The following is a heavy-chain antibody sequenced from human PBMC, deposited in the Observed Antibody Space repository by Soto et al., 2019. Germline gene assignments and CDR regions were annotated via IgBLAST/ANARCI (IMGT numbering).Heavy chain of an antibody. Sequence: PGESLKISCKGSGYSFTSYWINWVRRMPGKGLEWMGRIDPSDSYSNYSPSFRGHVTISIDKSTSTAYMELSSLRSEDTAVYYCALRKLVEMATMLEAFDIWGQGTMVTVSS. CDR3: ALRKLVEMATMLEAFDI. CDR2: IDPSDSYS. CDR1: GYSFTSYW. D-gene: IGHD5-12*01. J-gene: IGHJ3*02. V-gene: IGHV5-10-1*01.